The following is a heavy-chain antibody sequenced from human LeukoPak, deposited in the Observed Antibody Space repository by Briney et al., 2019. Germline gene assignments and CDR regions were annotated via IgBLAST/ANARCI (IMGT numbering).Heavy chain of an antibody. CDR2: IYYSGST. J-gene: IGHJ3*02. CDR1: GGSISSGGYS. Sequence: SQTLSLTCAVSGGSISSGGYSWSWIRQPPGKGLEWIGYIYYSGSTYYNPSLKSRVTISVDTSKNQFSLKLSSVTAADTAVYYCARGSDAFDIWGQGTMVTVSS. CDR3: ARGSDAFDI. V-gene: IGHV4-30-2*05.